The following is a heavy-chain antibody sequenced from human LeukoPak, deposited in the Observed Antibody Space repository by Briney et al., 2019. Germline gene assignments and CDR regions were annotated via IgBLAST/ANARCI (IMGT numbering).Heavy chain of an antibody. CDR3: ARGRYDFWSGTLGSWFDP. CDR2: INHSGST. CDR1: GRSFSGYY. J-gene: IGHJ5*02. D-gene: IGHD3-3*01. Sequence: PSETLSLTCAVYGRSFSGYYWSWIRQPPGKGLEWIGEINHSGSTNYNPSLKSRVTISVDTSKSQFSLKLSSVTAADTAVYYCARGRYDFWSGTLGSWFDPWGQGTLVTVSS. V-gene: IGHV4-34*01.